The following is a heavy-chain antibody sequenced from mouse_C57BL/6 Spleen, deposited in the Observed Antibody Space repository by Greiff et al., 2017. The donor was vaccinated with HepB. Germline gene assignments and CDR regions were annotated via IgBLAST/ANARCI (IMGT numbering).Heavy chain of an antibody. V-gene: IGHV5-16*01. D-gene: IGHD2-10*01. CDR3: ARSLGLPYYAMDY. Sequence: EVKLVESEGGLVQPGRSMKLSCTASGFTFSDYYMAWVRQVPEKGLEWVANINYDGSSTYYLDSLKSRFIISRDNAKNILYLQMSSLKSEDTATYYCARSLGLPYYAMDYWGQGTSVTVSS. J-gene: IGHJ4*01. CDR1: GFTFSDYY. CDR2: INYDGSST.